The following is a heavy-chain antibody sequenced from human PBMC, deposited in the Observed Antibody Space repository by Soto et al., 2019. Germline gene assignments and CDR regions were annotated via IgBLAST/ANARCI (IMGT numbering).Heavy chain of an antibody. V-gene: IGHV4-30-4*01. J-gene: IGHJ4*02. D-gene: IGHD3-22*01. CDR3: ARAYYDSSGPHFDY. CDR2: IYYSGST. CDR1: GGSISSGDYY. Sequence: KTSETLSLTCTVSGGSISSGDYYWSWIRQPPGKGLEWIGYIYYSGSTCYNPSLKSRVTISVDTSKNQFSLKLSSVTAADTAVYYCARAYYDSSGPHFDYWGQGTLVTVSS.